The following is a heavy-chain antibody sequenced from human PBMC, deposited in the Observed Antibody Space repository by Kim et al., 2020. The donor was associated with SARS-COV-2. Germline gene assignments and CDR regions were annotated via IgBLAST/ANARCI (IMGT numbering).Heavy chain of an antibody. Sequence: GGSLRLSCAASGFTVSSNYMSWVRQAPGKGLEWVSVIYSGGSTYYADSVKGRFTISRHNSKNTLYLQMNSLRAEDTAVYYCARDRLLWFGEEYGMDVWGQGTPVTVSS. J-gene: IGHJ6*02. CDR2: IYSGGST. CDR3: ARDRLLWFGEEYGMDV. V-gene: IGHV3-53*04. D-gene: IGHD3-10*01. CDR1: GFTVSSNY.